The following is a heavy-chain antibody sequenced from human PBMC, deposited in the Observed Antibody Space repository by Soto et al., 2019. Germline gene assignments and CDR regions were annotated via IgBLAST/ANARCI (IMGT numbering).Heavy chain of an antibody. CDR2: IIPIFGTA. CDR1: GGAFSSYA. Sequence: GASVKVSCKASGGAFSSYAISWVRQAPGQGLEWMGGIIPIFGTANYAQKFQGRVTITADESTSTAYRELSSLRSEDTAVYYCALGGYYGSGGYYNGIYYYGMDVWGQGTTVTAP. J-gene: IGHJ6*02. V-gene: IGHV1-69*13. D-gene: IGHD3-10*01. CDR3: ALGGYYGSGGYYNGIYYYGMDV.